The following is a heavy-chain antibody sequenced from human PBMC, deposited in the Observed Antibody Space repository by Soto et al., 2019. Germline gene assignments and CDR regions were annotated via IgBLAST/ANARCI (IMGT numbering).Heavy chain of an antibody. CDR3: ASSSIVLMVAYYYMVA. D-gene: IGHD2-8*01. CDR2: ISSSSSYI. CDR1: GFTFSSYS. Sequence: PGGSLRLSCAASGFTFSSYSMNWVRQAPGKGLEWVSSISSSSSYIYYADSVKGRFTISRDNAKNSLYLQMNSLRAEDTAVYYYASSSIVLMVAYYYMVAWRNGIPVTVS. J-gene: IGHJ6*03. V-gene: IGHV3-21*01.